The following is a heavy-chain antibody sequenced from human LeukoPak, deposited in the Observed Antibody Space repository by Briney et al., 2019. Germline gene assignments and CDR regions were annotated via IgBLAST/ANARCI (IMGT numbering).Heavy chain of an antibody. V-gene: IGHV3-21*01. CDR2: ISSSSSYI. CDR1: GFTFSSYS. CDR3: ARVRTVAGQWSAFDI. D-gene: IGHD6-19*01. Sequence: GGSLRLSCAASGFTFSSYSMNWVRQAPGKGLEWVSSISSSSSYIYYADSVKGRFTISRDNAKNSLYLQMNSLRAEDTAVYYCARVRTVAGQWSAFDIWGQGTMVTVSS. J-gene: IGHJ3*02.